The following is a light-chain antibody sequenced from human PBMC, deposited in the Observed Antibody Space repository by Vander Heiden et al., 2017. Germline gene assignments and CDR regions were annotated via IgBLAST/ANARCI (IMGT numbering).Light chain of an antibody. V-gene: IGLV1-40*01. J-gene: IGLJ1*01. CDR2: GNS. Sequence: QSVLTQPPSVSGAPGQRVTISCTGSSSNIGAGCDVHWYQQLPGTAPKLLIYGNSNRPSGVPDRFSGSKSGTSASLAITGLQAEDEADYYCQSYDSSLSVLYVFGTGTKVTVL. CDR1: SSNIGAGCD. CDR3: QSYDSSLSVLYV.